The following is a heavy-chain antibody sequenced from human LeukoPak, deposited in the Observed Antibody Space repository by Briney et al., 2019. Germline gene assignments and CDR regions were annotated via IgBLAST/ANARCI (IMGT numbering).Heavy chain of an antibody. CDR2: TYYSGST. CDR1: GGSISSSSYY. CDR3: ARPHSSSWSYFDY. J-gene: IGHJ4*02. V-gene: IGHV4-39*01. D-gene: IGHD6-13*01. Sequence: SETLSLTCTVSGGSISSSSYYWGWIRQPPGKGLEWIGSTYYSGSTYYNPSLKSRVTISVDTSKNQFSLKLSSVTAADTAVYYCARPHSSSWSYFDYWGQGTLVTVSS.